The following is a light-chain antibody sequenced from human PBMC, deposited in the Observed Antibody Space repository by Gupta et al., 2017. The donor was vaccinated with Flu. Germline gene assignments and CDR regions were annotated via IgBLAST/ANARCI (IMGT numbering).Light chain of an antibody. CDR1: QVIYSQ. CDR3: QQADSFPRT. CDR2: PAS. V-gene: IGKV1-12*01. Sequence: DIQMTQSPSSVSASVGDRVTVTCRASQVIYSQLGWYQQKPGKAPKLLIYPASTLQSGVPSRFSGGASETDFTLTITSLQPEDAAIYYCQQADSFPRTFGGGSKVEIK. J-gene: IGKJ4*01.